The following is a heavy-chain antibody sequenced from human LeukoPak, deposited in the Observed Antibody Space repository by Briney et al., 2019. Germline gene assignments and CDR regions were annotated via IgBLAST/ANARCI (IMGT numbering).Heavy chain of an antibody. CDR3: AKTDGYSSSWPFDY. D-gene: IGHD6-13*01. CDR1: GFAFSSYG. J-gene: IGHJ4*02. CDR2: ISGSGGGT. V-gene: IGHV3-23*01. Sequence: PGGSLRLSCAASGFAFSSYGMSWVRQAPGKGLEWVSAISGSGGGTYYADSVKGRFTISRDNSKNTLYLQMNSLRAEDTAVFYCAKTDGYSSSWPFDYWGQGTLVTVSS.